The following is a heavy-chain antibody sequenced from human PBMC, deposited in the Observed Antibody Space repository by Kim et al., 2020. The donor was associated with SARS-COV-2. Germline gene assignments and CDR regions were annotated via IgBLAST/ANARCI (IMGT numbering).Heavy chain of an antibody. CDR2: LSYSGST. V-gene: IGHV4-39*01. J-gene: IGHJ4*02. CDR3: ARLIRGVSLPDY. D-gene: IGHD3-16*01. Sequence: SETLSLTCTVSGGSISSSNYYWGWIRQPPGKGLEWIGSLSYSGSTYYNPSLKSRVTISGDTSKNQLSLKLSYVTAADTAVYYCARLIRGVSLPDYWGQGTLVTVSS. CDR1: GGSISSSNYY.